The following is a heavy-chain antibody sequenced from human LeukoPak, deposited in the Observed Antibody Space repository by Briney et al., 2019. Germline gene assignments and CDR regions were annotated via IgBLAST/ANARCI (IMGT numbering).Heavy chain of an antibody. D-gene: IGHD6-19*01. CDR2: ISSNGGST. Sequence: PGGSLRLSCAASGFTVSTNYMSWVRQAPGKGLEYVSAISSNGGSTYYANSVKGRFTISSDNSKNTLYLQMGSLRAEDMAVYYCATSPRPSSGWPYWGQGTLVTVSS. J-gene: IGHJ4*02. CDR3: ATSPRPSSGWPY. CDR1: GFTVSTNY. V-gene: IGHV3-64*01.